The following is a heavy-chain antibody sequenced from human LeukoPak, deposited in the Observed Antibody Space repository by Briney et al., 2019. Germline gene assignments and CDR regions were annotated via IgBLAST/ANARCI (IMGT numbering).Heavy chain of an antibody. D-gene: IGHD6-13*01. CDR2: IYYSGST. Sequence: SETLSLTCTVSGGSISSYYWSWIRQPPGKGLEWIGYIYYSGSTNYNPSLKSRVTISVDTSKNQFSLKLSSVTAADTAVYYCARLSSSSGYYFDYWGQGTLVTVSS. CDR1: GGSISSYY. CDR3: ARLSSSSGYYFDY. J-gene: IGHJ4*02. V-gene: IGHV4-59*01.